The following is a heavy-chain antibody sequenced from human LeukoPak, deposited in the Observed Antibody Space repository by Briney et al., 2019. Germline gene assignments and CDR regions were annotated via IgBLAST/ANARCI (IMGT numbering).Heavy chain of an antibody. D-gene: IGHD3-22*01. J-gene: IGHJ4*02. CDR1: GGSISSYY. CDR2: IYYSGST. V-gene: IGHV4-59*01. CDR3: ASGTRYCYDTTGYYYFTL. Sequence: SETLSLTCTVSGGSISSYYWSWIRQPPGKGLEWIGYIYYSGSTNYNPSLKSRVTISVDTSKNQFSLKLSSVTAADTAVYYCASGTRYCYDTTGYYYFTLWGRGALVTVSS.